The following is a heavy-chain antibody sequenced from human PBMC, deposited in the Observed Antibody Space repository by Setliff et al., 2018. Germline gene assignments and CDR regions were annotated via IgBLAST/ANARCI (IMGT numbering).Heavy chain of an antibody. CDR2: IWFDGSNE. CDR1: GFTFSTFA. J-gene: IGHJ3*01. Sequence: PGGSLRLSCEATGFTFSTFAIHWVRQAPGKGLEWLALIWFDGSNEYYEDSVKGRFTISRDNSKNTLYLQMNSLRAEDAAVYYCAKHVLSSGWPNDAFDVWGQGTMVTVSS. CDR3: AKHVLSSGWPNDAFDV. D-gene: IGHD6-25*01. V-gene: IGHV3-33*06.